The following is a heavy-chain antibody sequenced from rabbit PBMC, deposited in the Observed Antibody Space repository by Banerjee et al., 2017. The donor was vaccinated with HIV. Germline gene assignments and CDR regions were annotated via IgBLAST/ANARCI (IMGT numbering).Heavy chain of an antibody. J-gene: IGHJ4*01. Sequence: QEQLVESGGGLVTPGASLTLTCTASGFSFSGSYWICWVRQAPGKGLEWIACIYVGNGITAYASWAKGRFTISKTSSTTVTLQMTSLTAADTATYLCARGGNTAGDGAALWGPGTLVTVS. D-gene: IGHD2-1*01. CDR2: IYVGNGIT. CDR3: ARGGNTAGDGAAL. V-gene: IGHV1S45*01. CDR1: GFSFSGSYW.